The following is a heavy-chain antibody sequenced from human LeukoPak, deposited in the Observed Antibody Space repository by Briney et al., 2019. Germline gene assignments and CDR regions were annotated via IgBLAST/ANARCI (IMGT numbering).Heavy chain of an antibody. D-gene: IGHD3-3*01. V-gene: IGHV3-23*01. CDR1: GFTFSSYA. CDR3: AKDSRGVLYDFWSGYPMA. CDR2: ISGSGGST. J-gene: IGHJ1*01. Sequence: GGSLRLSCAASGFTFSSYAMSWVHQAPAKGLEWIPAISGSGGSTYYADSVKGRFTISRDNSKNTLYLQMNSLRAEDTAVYWCAKDSRGVLYDFWSGYPMARGQGTLVTVSS.